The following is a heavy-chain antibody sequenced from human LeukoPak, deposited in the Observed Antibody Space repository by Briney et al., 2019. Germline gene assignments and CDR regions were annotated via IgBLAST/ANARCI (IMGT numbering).Heavy chain of an antibody. Sequence: GGSLRLSCAASGFTFSRYTMNWVRQAPGKGLEWVSHISSAGNTEYYADAVRGRFTMSRDNAKNSLYLQMNSLRAEHTAVYYCARDTLNGPFVISLDYWGQGALVTVSS. J-gene: IGHJ4*02. CDR1: GFTFSRYT. V-gene: IGHV3-48*04. CDR2: ISSAGNTE. CDR3: ARDTLNGPFVISLDY. D-gene: IGHD3-9*01.